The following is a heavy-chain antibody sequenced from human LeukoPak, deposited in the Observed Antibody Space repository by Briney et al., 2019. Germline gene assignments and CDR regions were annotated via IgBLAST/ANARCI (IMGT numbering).Heavy chain of an antibody. J-gene: IGHJ4*02. CDR1: GFTFSNYA. CDR2: IGDSGSST. CDR3: AKHYYDISTGYYG. Sequence: GGSLRLSCAASGFTFSNYAMSWVRQAPGRGLEWVSSIGDSGSSTYYADSVKGRFTISRDNSKNTLYLQMNSLRAEDTAVYYCAKHYYDISTGYYGWGQGTLVTVSS. D-gene: IGHD3-9*01. V-gene: IGHV3-23*01.